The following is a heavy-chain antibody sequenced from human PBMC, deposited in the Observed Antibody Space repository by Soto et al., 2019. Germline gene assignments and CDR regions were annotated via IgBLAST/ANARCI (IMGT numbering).Heavy chain of an antibody. Sequence: QVQLQQWGAGLLKPSETLSLTCAVYGGSFSGYYWTWIRQPPGTGLEWIGEINHSGSTNYNPSLKSRVTISVDTSKHQFSPKLTSVTAADTAVYYCARDKITGLFDYWGQGTLVTVSS. D-gene: IGHD2-8*02. CDR1: GGSFSGYY. CDR2: INHSGST. J-gene: IGHJ4*02. V-gene: IGHV4-34*01. CDR3: ARDKITGLFDY.